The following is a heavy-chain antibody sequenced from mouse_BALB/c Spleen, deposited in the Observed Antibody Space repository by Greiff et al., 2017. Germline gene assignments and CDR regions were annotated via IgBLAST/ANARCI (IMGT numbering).Heavy chain of an antibody. V-gene: IGHV5-6-4*01. J-gene: IGHJ4*01. CDR3: TRDTLTGNAMDY. CDR2: ISSGGSYT. Sequence: EVMLVESGGGLVKPGGSLKLSCAASGFTFSSYTMSWVRQTPEKRLEWVATISSGGSYTYYPDSVKGRFTISRDNAKNTLYLQMSSLKSEDTAMYYCTRDTLTGNAMDYWGQGTSVTVSS. CDR1: GFTFSSYT. D-gene: IGHD4-1*01.